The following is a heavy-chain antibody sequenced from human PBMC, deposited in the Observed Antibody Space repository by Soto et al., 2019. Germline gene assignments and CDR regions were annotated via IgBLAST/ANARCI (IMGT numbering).Heavy chain of an antibody. V-gene: IGHV4-59*01. D-gene: IGHD3-22*01. CDR2: IYYSGST. Sequence: PSETLSLTCTVSGGYISSYYWSWIRQPPGKGLEWIGYIYYSGSTNYNPSLKSRVTISVDTSKNQFSLKLSSVTAADTAVYYCARDGGYYDSSGYYYFDYWGQGTLVTVSS. J-gene: IGHJ4*02. CDR3: ARDGGYYDSSGYYYFDY. CDR1: GGYISSYY.